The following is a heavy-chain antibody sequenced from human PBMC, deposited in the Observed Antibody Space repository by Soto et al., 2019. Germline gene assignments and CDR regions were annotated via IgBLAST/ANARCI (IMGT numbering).Heavy chain of an antibody. CDR1: GFTFSSYA. Sequence: EVQLLESGGGLVQPGGSLRLSCAASGFTFSSYAMSWVRQAPGKGLEWVSAISGSGGSTYYADSVKGRFTISRDNSKNTLHLQMNSLRAEHTAVYYCAKDATTEERRGYYMDVWGKGTTVTVSS. J-gene: IGHJ6*03. D-gene: IGHD4-17*01. CDR2: ISGSGGST. CDR3: AKDATTEERRGYYMDV. V-gene: IGHV3-23*01.